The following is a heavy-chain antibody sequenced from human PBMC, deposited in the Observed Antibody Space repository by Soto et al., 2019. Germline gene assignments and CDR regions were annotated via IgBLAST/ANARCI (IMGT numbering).Heavy chain of an antibody. V-gene: IGHV3-23*01. D-gene: IGHD6-19*01. CDR3: AKEKTYSSGWDGMDV. CDR1: GFTFSTYA. CDR2: ISGSGIST. Sequence: PGGSLRLSCAASGFTFSTYAMIWVRQAPGKGLEWVSAISGSGISTYYADSVKGRFTISRDNSKNTLYLQMNSLRAEDTAVYYCAKEKTYSSGWDGMDVWGQGTTVTVSS. J-gene: IGHJ6*02.